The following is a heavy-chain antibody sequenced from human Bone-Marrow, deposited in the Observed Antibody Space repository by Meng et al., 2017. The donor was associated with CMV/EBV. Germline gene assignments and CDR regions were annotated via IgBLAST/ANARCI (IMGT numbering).Heavy chain of an antibody. V-gene: IGHV1-18*01. CDR2: ISAYSGGT. Sequence: ASVKVSCKASGYTFTSYGISWVRQAPGQGLEWMGWISAYSGGTNYAQNFQGRVTMSSETSISTAYMELSRLRSDDTAVYYCARAHYYYNMDVWGQGTTVTVSS. J-gene: IGHJ6*02. CDR1: GYTFTSYG. CDR3: ARAHYYYNMDV.